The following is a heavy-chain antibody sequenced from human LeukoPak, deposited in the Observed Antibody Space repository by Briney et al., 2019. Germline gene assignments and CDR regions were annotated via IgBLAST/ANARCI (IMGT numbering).Heavy chain of an antibody. Sequence: GGSLRLSCAASVFTFSSNCMRWVRQARGKGLVWVSRISDGGSTTTYADSVKGRFTISRDNAKNTLYLQMNGLRAEDTAVYYCSRSAYYDGSGNYYDYWGQGTLVTVSS. CDR2: ISDGGSTT. D-gene: IGHD3-22*01. CDR3: SRSAYYDGSGNYYDY. V-gene: IGHV3-74*01. J-gene: IGHJ4*02. CDR1: VFTFSSNC.